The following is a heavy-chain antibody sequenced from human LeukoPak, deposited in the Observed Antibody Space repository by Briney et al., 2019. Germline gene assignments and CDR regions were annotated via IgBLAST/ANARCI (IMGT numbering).Heavy chain of an antibody. Sequence: KPSETLSLTCTVSGGSISNSGYYWAWIRQPPGKGLEWIGRIYTSGSTNYNPSLKSRVTISVDTSKNQFSLKLSSVTAADTAVYYCARVGYSSGGDDAFDIWGQGTMVTVSS. J-gene: IGHJ3*02. D-gene: IGHD6-19*01. V-gene: IGHV4-61*02. CDR2: IYTSGST. CDR1: GGSISNSGYY. CDR3: ARVGYSSGGDDAFDI.